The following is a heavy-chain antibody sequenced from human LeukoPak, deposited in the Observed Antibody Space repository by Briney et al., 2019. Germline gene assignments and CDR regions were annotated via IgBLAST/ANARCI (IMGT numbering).Heavy chain of an antibody. CDR1: DGSISGYY. J-gene: IGHJ4*02. V-gene: IGHV4-59*01. CDR3: AREVAGTHFDY. Sequence: TSETLSLTCTVSDGSISGYYWTWIRQPPGKGLEWLGYISYTGSTNYSPSLKSRVTISVDTSKNQFSLKLNSVTAADTAVYYCAREVAGTHFDYWGQGTLVTVSS. CDR2: ISYTGST. D-gene: IGHD6-19*01.